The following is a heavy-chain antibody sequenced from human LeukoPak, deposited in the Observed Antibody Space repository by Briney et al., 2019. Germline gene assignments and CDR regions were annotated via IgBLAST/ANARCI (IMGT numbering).Heavy chain of an antibody. D-gene: IGHD6-6*01. J-gene: IGHJ4*02. V-gene: IGHV4-59*08. CDR2: IYYTGST. CDR3: ARHRAYSSSSPFDY. CDR1: GGSISSLY. Sequence: SETLSLTCSVSGGSISSLYWSWIRQPPGKGLEWIGYIYYTGSTNYNPSLKSRVTMFVDMSKDQFSLRLSSVTAADTAVYYCARHRAYSSSSPFDYWGQGTLVTVSS.